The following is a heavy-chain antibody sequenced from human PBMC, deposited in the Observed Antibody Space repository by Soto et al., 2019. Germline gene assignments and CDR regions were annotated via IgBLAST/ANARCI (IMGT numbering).Heavy chain of an antibody. J-gene: IGHJ4*02. CDR1: GDSVSSPYY. CDR3: ARSAGWYAIHA. CDR2: VFHTGTT. D-gene: IGHD6-19*01. V-gene: IGHV4-4*02. Sequence: QVQLQESGPGLVKPSGTLSLTCAVSGDSVSSPYYWCWGRQSPGKGLEWIGEVFHTGTTSYNPSLRSRVTISMDKAINHFPLDLSSVTAADTAVYYCARSAGWYAIHAWGPGTLVIVSS.